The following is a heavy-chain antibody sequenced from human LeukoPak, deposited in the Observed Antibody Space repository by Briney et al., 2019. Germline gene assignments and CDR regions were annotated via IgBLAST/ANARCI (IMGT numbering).Heavy chain of an antibody. V-gene: IGHV3-30*02. D-gene: IGHD3-10*01. CDR1: GFTFSSYG. Sequence: GGSLRLSWAAAGFTFSSYGMHWVRQAPGKGLEWVAFIRNDGIDKYHADSVKGRFTISRDNSKNTLYLQMNSLRAEDTAVYYCTKEGLPSGSSWSAWFDPWGQGTLVTVSS. CDR2: IRNDGIDK. J-gene: IGHJ5*02. CDR3: TKEGLPSGSSWSAWFDP.